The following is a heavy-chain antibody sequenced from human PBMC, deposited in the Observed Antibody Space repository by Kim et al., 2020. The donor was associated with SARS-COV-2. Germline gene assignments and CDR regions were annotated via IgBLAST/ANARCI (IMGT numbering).Heavy chain of an antibody. CDR1: GGTFSSYA. CDR3: ASAERDIVVVPAANWYFDL. V-gene: IGHV1-69*13. J-gene: IGHJ2*01. D-gene: IGHD2-2*01. CDR2: IIPIFGTA. Sequence: SVKVSCKASGGTFSSYAISWVRQAPGQGLEWMGGIIPIFGTANYAQKFQGRVTITADESTSTAYMELSSLRSEDTAVYYCASAERDIVVVPAANWYFDLWGRGTLVTVSS.